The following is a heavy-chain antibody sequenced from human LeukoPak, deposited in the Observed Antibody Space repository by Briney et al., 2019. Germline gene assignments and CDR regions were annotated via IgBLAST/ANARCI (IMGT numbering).Heavy chain of an antibody. CDR3: ARPTKEGSSWYWWFDP. J-gene: IGHJ5*02. CDR2: INNDGSST. D-gene: IGHD6-13*01. Sequence: GSLRLSCAASGFTFSSYWMHWVRQAPGKGLGWVSRINNDGSSTSYADSVKGRFTISRDNAKNTLYLQMNSLRAEDTAVYYCARPTKEGSSWYWWFDPWGQGTLVTVSS. CDR1: GFTFSSYW. V-gene: IGHV3-74*01.